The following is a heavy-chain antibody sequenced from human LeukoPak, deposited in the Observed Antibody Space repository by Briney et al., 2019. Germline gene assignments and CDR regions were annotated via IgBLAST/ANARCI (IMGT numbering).Heavy chain of an antibody. J-gene: IGHJ4*02. CDR3: ASGDSSSWTQLDY. CDR1: GFTFSSYA. D-gene: IGHD6-13*01. Sequence: PGGSLRLSCAASGFTFSSYAMHWVRQAPGKGLEWVAVISYDGSNKYYADSVKGRFTISRDNSKNTLYLQMNSLRAEDTAVYYYASGDSSSWTQLDYWGQGTLVTVSS. V-gene: IGHV3-30*04. CDR2: ISYDGSNK.